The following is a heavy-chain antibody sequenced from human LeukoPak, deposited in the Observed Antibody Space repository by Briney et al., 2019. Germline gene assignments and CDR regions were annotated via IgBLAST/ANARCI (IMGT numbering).Heavy chain of an antibody. CDR2: IYHSGST. Sequence: SGTLSLTCAVSGGSISSSNWWSWVRQPPGKGLEWIGEIYHSGSTNYNPSLKSRVTISVDKSKNQFSLKLSSVTAADTAVYYCARNYYDSSGYPSLDYWGQGTLVTVSS. V-gene: IGHV4-4*02. CDR3: ARNYYDSSGYPSLDY. CDR1: GGSISSSNW. J-gene: IGHJ4*02. D-gene: IGHD3-22*01.